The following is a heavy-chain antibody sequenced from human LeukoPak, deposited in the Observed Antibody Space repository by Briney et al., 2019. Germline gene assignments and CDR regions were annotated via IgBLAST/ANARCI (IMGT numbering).Heavy chain of an antibody. CDR3: ARDLGAAALDY. Sequence: PGGSLRLSCAASGFTFSSYAMTWVRQAPGKGLEWVSGISGSGYSIYYADSVKGRFTISRDNATNSLYLQMNSLRAEDTAVYYCARDLGAAALDYWGQGTLVTVSS. J-gene: IGHJ4*02. V-gene: IGHV3-23*01. CDR2: ISGSGYSI. CDR1: GFTFSSYA. D-gene: IGHD6-13*01.